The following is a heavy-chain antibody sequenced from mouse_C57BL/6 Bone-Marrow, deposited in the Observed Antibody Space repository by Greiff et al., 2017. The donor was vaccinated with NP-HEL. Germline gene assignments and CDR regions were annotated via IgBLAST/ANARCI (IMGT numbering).Heavy chain of an antibody. D-gene: IGHD1-1*01. CDR1: GYTFTSYW. V-gene: IGHV1-69*01. CDR2: IDPSDSYT. CDR3: ASSSLHYYGSSSYAMDY. Sequence: QVQLQQPGAELVMPGASVKLSCKASGYTFTSYWMHWVKQSPGQGLEWIGEIDPSDSYTNYNQKFKGKSTLTVDKSSSTAYMQLSSLTSEDCAVYYCASSSLHYYGSSSYAMDYWGQGTSVTVSS. J-gene: IGHJ4*01.